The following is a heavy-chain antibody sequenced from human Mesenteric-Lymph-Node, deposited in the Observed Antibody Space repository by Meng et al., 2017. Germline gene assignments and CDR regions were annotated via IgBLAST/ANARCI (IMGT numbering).Heavy chain of an antibody. CDR2: IWYDGSKT. Sequence: GESLKISCAASGFSFSGHGMHWVRQAPGKGLEWVALIWYDGSKTYYADSVKDRFIASRDNFKNTLYLQMNSLRDDDTAAYYCARIQGTTVDYWGQGTLVTVSS. CDR1: GFSFSGHG. V-gene: IGHV3-33*01. CDR3: ARIQGTTVDY. D-gene: IGHD4-17*01. J-gene: IGHJ4*02.